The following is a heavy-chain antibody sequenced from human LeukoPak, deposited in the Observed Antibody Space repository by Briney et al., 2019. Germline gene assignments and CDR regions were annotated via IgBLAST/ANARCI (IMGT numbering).Heavy chain of an antibody. CDR1: GFTFSSYA. Sequence: PGGSLRLSCAASGFTFSSYAMSWVRQAPGKGLEWVSAISGSGGSTYYADSVKGRFTISRDNSKNTLYLQMNSLRAEDTAAYYCAKGRGYDFWNGYYYFDYWGQGTLVTVSS. V-gene: IGHV3-23*01. D-gene: IGHD3-3*01. CDR3: AKGRGYDFWNGYYYFDY. J-gene: IGHJ4*02. CDR2: ISGSGGST.